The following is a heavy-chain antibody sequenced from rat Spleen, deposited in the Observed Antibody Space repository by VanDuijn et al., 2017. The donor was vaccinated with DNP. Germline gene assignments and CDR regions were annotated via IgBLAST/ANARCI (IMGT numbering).Heavy chain of an antibody. CDR3: ARRAYYGLSFYFDF. CDR2: ISYAGGGT. D-gene: IGHD1-6*01. J-gene: IGHJ2*01. CDR1: GFTFSDYY. V-gene: IGHV5-22*01. Sequence: EVQLVESGGGLVQPGRSLKLSCAASGFTFSDYYMAWVRQAPTKGLELVAYISYAGGGTYYRHSVKGRFTISRDNAKSTLYLQMNSLRSEDTATYYCARRAYYGLSFYFDFWGQGVMVTVSS.